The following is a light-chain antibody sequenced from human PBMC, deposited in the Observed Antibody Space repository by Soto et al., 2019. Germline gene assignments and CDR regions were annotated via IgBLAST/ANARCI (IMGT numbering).Light chain of an antibody. CDR3: QQCYMGWT. CDR2: DAS. V-gene: IGKV1-5*01. CDR1: QSIGRF. Sequence: DNQVTQSPSTLSASVGDRVTITCRASQSIGRFLAWYQHQPGKAPKLLIYDASTLESGVPSRFSGTGSGTEFTFSITSLQPEDFGTYYCQQCYMGWTFGQGTKVDIK. J-gene: IGKJ1*01.